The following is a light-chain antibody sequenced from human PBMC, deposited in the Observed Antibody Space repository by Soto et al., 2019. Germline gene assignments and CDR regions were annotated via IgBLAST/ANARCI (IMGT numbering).Light chain of an antibody. CDR1: SSDVGGYNY. CDR2: EVS. J-gene: IGLJ1*01. Sequence: QSALTQPASVSGSPGQSITISCTGTSSDVGGYNYVSWYQQYPGKAPKLMIYEVSNRPSGISNRFSGSKSGNTASLTISGLQAEDEADYYCSSYITTTTLVVFGTGTKVTLL. CDR3: SSYITTTTLVV. V-gene: IGLV2-14*01.